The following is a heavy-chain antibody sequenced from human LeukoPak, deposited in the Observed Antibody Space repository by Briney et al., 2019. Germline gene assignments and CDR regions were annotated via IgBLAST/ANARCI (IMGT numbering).Heavy chain of an antibody. CDR3: AKDRCPGSGNYYQYYFEY. J-gene: IGHJ4*02. Sequence: GGSLRLSCAASGFTFSSYSMNWVRQAPGKGLEWVSSISSSSSYIYYADSVKGRFTISRDNSKNTLFLQMNSLRAEDTAVYYCAKDRCPGSGNYYQYYFEYWGQGTLVTVSS. D-gene: IGHD3-10*01. CDR2: ISSSSSYI. V-gene: IGHV3-21*01. CDR1: GFTFSSYS.